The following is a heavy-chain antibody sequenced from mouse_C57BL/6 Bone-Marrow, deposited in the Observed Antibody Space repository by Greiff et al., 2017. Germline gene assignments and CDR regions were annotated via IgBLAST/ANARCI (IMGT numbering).Heavy chain of an antibody. V-gene: IGHV1-42*01. CDR3: ARSSYDYLYYYAMDY. J-gene: IGHJ4*01. CDR2: INPSTGGT. Sequence: VQLQQSGPELVKPGASVKISCKASGYSFTGYYMNWVKQSPEKSLEWIGEINPSTGGTTYNQKFKAKATLTVDKSSSTAYMQLKSLTSEDSAVYYCARSSYDYLYYYAMDYGGQGTSVTVAS. D-gene: IGHD2-4*01. CDR1: GYSFTGYY.